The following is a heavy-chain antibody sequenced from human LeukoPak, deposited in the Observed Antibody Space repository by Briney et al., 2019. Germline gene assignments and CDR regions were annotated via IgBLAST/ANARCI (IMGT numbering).Heavy chain of an antibody. CDR1: GFTFSSYG. J-gene: IGHJ5*02. D-gene: IGHD2-2*01. CDR3: AKVDDCSSTSCYGVNWFDP. V-gene: IGHV3-30*02. Sequence: GGSLRLSCAASGFTFSSYGMHWVRQAPGKGLAGVAFIRYDGSNKYYADSVKGRFTISRDNSKNTLYLQMNSLRAEDTAVYYCAKVDDCSSTSCYGVNWFDPWGQGTLVTVSS. CDR2: IRYDGSNK.